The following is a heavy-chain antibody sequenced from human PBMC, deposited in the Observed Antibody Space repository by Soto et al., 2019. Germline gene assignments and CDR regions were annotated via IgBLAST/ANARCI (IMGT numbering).Heavy chain of an antibody. CDR1: GDTFSRYS. CDR2: IFAGFGTA. V-gene: IGHV1-69*12. Sequence: QVQLVQSGAEVKKPGSLVKVSCKASGDTFSRYSIIWVRQAPGQGLEWMGGIFAGFGTATYEQKFHGRVLIIADESTTTAYMELTSLAYEDTAVYYCAVGASAAAAWYSHGMDVWGQGTTVTVSS. J-gene: IGHJ6*02. D-gene: IGHD1-26*01. CDR3: AVGASAAAAWYSHGMDV.